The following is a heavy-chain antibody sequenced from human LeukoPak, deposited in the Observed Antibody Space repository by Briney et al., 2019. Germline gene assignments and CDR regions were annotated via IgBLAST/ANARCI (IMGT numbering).Heavy chain of an antibody. J-gene: IGHJ4*02. V-gene: IGHV4-34*01. CDR1: GFTFITYA. D-gene: IGHD4-17*01. CDR2: INHSGST. Sequence: PGGSLRLSCAASGFTFITYAMSWIRQPPGKGLEWIGEINHSGSTNYNPSLKSRVTISVDTSKNQFSLKLSSVTAADTAVYYCARAPSPYDYGDITSDYWGQGTLVTVSS. CDR3: ARAPSPYDYGDITSDY.